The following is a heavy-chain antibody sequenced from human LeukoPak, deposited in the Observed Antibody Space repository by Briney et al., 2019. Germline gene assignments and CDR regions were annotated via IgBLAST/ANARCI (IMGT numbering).Heavy chain of an antibody. CDR1: GGSISSGSYY. CDR2: IYTSGST. J-gene: IGHJ4*02. CDR3: ARMVPAAKGFDY. Sequence: SETLSLTCTVSGGSISSGSYYWSWIRQPAGKGLEWIGRIYTSGSTNYNPSLKSRVTISVDTSKNQFSLKLSSVTAADTAVYYCARMVPAAKGFDYWGQGTLVTVSS. V-gene: IGHV4-61*02. D-gene: IGHD2-2*01.